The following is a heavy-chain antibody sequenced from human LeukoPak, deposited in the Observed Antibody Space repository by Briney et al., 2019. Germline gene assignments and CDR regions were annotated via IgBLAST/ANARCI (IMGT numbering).Heavy chain of an antibody. V-gene: IGHV3-23*01. CDR3: AKSGSELVDYYYYMDV. Sequence: PGGSLRLSCAASEFAFSNYAMSWVRQAPGKGLEWVSAIRDSGTKTYYADSVKGRFTVSRDNSKNTLYLEMNSLRADDTAAYYCAKSGSELVDYYYYMDVWGNGTTVTVSS. J-gene: IGHJ6*03. CDR2: IRDSGTKT. CDR1: EFAFSNYA. D-gene: IGHD3-10*01.